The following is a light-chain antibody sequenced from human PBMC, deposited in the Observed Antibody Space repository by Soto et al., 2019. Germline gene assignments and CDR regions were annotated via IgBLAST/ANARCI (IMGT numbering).Light chain of an antibody. CDR3: QQYNDWPPWT. Sequence: EILMTQSPATLSVSPGDRATLSCRASQSVSNNLAWYQQRPGQAPRLLIYGASTRATGIPARFSGSGSGTEFTLTISSLQSEDFAVYYCQQYNDWPPWTFGQGTKVELK. V-gene: IGKV3-15*01. CDR1: QSVSNN. CDR2: GAS. J-gene: IGKJ1*01.